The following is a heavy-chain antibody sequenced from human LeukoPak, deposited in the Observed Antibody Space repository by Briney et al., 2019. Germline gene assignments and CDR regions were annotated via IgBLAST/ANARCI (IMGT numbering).Heavy chain of an antibody. CDR2: ISYDGSNK. Sequence: GGSLRLSCAASGFTFSSYAMHWVRQAAGKGLEWVAVISYDGSNKYYADSVKGRFTISRDNSKNTLYLQMNSLRAEDTAVYYCARWGAAAAGTEYDYWGQGTLVTVSS. D-gene: IGHD6-13*01. CDR3: ARWGAAAAGTEYDY. CDR1: GFTFSSYA. V-gene: IGHV3-30*03. J-gene: IGHJ4*02.